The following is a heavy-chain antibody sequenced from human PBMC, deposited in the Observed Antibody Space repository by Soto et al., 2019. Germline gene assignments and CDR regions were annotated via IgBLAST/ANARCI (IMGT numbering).Heavy chain of an antibody. V-gene: IGHV3-7*03. CDR1: AFTFSSYW. J-gene: IGHJ4*02. D-gene: IGHD4-17*01. CDR3: ARGPSSARVTTKY. CDR2: IKQDGSEK. Sequence: GGSLRLSCAASAFTFSSYWMSWVRQAPGKGLEWVANIKQDGSEKYYVDSVKGRFTISRDNAKNSLYLQMNSLRAEDTAVYYCARGPSSARVTTKYWGQGTLVTVSS.